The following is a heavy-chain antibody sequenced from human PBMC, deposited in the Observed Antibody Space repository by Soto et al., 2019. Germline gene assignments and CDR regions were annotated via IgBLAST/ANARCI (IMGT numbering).Heavy chain of an antibody. J-gene: IGHJ4*02. CDR2: INHSGST. CDR1: GGSFSGYY. D-gene: IGHD3-16*02. CDR3: ARGRLRLGELSSYYFDY. Sequence: SETLSLTCAVYGGSFSGYYWSWIRQPPGKGLEWIGEINHSGSTNYNPSIKSRVTKSVDTTKNQISLKQSTVTTADTAVYFCARGRLRLGELSSYYFDYWGQGTLVTVS. V-gene: IGHV4-34*01.